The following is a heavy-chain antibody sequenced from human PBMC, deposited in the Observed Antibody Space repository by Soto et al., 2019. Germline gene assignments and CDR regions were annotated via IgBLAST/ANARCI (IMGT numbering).Heavy chain of an antibody. D-gene: IGHD2-21*02. J-gene: IGHJ6*02. CDR1: GYTFTSYA. Sequence: ASVKVSCKASGYTFTSYAMHWVRQAPGQRLEWMGWINAGDGNTKYSQKFQGRVTITRDTSASTAYMELSSLRSEDTAVYYCLRSVGGNFYYGMDVWGQGTTVTVSS. V-gene: IGHV1-3*01. CDR2: INAGDGNT. CDR3: LRSVGGNFYYGMDV.